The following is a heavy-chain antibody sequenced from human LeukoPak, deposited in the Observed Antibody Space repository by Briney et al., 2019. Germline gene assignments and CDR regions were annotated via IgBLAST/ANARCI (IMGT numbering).Heavy chain of an antibody. D-gene: IGHD2-15*01. CDR1: GYTFTSYY. Sequence: ASVKVSCKASGYTFTSYYMHWVRQAPGQGLEWMGIINPSGGSTSYAQKFQGRVTMTRDMSTSTVYMELSSLRSEDTAVYYCASCHLGGSCYYYYYYMDVWGKGATVTVSS. CDR3: ASCHLGGSCYYYYYYMDV. J-gene: IGHJ6*03. V-gene: IGHV1-46*01. CDR2: INPSGGST.